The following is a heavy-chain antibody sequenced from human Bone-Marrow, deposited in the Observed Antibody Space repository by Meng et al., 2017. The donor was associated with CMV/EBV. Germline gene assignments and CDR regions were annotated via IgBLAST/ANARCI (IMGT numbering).Heavy chain of an antibody. D-gene: IGHD1-14*01. CDR2: INSDGSTT. CDR1: GFTFSSYA. Sequence: GESLKISCAASGFTFSSYAMSWVRQALGKGLEWVSRINSDGSTTIYADSVKGRFTISRDNAKNTLHLQMNGLRDEDTAVYYCARSQYKSASDYWGRGALVTVSS. J-gene: IGHJ4*02. V-gene: IGHV3-74*01. CDR3: ARSQYKSASDY.